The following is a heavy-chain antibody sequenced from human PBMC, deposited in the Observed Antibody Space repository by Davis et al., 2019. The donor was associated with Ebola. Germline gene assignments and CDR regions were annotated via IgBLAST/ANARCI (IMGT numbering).Heavy chain of an antibody. D-gene: IGHD6-13*01. CDR2: IYYSGST. CDR3: ARHDGAYSSSWHIFDY. J-gene: IGHJ4*02. CDR1: GGSISSYY. V-gene: IGHV4-59*08. Sequence: SETLSLTCTVSGGSISSYYWSWIRQPPGKGLEWIGYIYYSGSTNYNPSLKSRVTISVDTSKNQFSLKLSSVTAADTAVYYCARHDGAYSSSWHIFDYWGQGTLVTVSS.